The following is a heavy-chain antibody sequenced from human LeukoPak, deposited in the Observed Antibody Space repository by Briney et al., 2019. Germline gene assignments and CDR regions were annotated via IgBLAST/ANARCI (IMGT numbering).Heavy chain of an antibody. CDR3: ARGSFFASGWYVY. CDR2: ISYDGSNK. J-gene: IGHJ4*02. Sequence: GRSLRLSCAASGFTFSTYAMHWVRQAPGKGLEWVALISYDGSNKYYPDSVKGRFTISRDNSKNTLYLQMNSLRAEDTAVYYCARGSFFASGWYVYWGQGTLVTVSS. CDR1: GFTFSTYA. V-gene: IGHV3-30-3*01. D-gene: IGHD6-19*01.